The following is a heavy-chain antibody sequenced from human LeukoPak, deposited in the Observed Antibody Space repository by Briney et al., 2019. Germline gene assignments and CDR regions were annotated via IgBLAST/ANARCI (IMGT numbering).Heavy chain of an antibody. J-gene: IGHJ4*02. V-gene: IGHV1-46*01. CDR1: GYTFTSYY. Sequence: ASVKVSCKASGYTFTSYYMHWVRQAPGQGLEWMGIINPSGGSTSYAQKFQGRVTMTRDMSTSTVYMELSSLRSEDTAVYYCARDFRAWIHRMVPGYWGQGTLVTVSS. D-gene: IGHD5-18*01. CDR3: ARDFRAWIHRMVPGY. CDR2: INPSGGST.